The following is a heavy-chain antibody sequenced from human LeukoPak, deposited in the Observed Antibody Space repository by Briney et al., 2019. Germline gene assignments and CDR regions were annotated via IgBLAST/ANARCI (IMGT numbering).Heavy chain of an antibody. Sequence: GGSLRLSCVASGFTFNNYAMTWVRQAPGKGLEWVSAISGSGYSTYYADSVKGRFTISRDNAKNSLYLQMNSLRAEGTAVYYCARGGYCSSTSCYGEFWDYWGQGTLVTVSS. CDR1: GFTFNNYA. CDR3: ARGGYCSSTSCYGEFWDY. V-gene: IGHV3-23*01. J-gene: IGHJ4*02. D-gene: IGHD2-2*01. CDR2: ISGSGYST.